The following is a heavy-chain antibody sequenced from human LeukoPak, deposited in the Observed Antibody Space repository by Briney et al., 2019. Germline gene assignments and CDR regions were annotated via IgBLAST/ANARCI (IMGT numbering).Heavy chain of an antibody. CDR3: AKGARDTSGWPHSFDD. CDR2: IRYDGSNK. Sequence: GGSLRLSCAASGFTFSNYAMHWVRQAPGKGLEWVAFIRYDGSNKYYADSVKGRFTISRDNSKSTLFLQMNSLTTEDTAVYYCAKGARDTSGWPHSFDDWGQGTLVTVSS. V-gene: IGHV3-30*02. CDR1: GFTFSNYA. J-gene: IGHJ4*02. D-gene: IGHD6-19*01.